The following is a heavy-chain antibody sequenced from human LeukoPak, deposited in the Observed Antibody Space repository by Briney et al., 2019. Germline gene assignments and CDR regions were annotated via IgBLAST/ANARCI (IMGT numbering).Heavy chain of an antibody. J-gene: IGHJ4*02. CDR1: GYTFTSYY. CDR2: INPSGGST. D-gene: IGHD3-10*01. Sequence: ASVKVSCKASGYTFTSYYIHWVRQAPGQGLEWMGIINPSGGSTSYAQKFQGRVTMTRDMSTSTVYIELSSLRSEDTAVYYCAIPLGGSGSYFLVYWGQGTLVTVSS. CDR3: AIPLGGSGSYFLVY. V-gene: IGHV1-46*01.